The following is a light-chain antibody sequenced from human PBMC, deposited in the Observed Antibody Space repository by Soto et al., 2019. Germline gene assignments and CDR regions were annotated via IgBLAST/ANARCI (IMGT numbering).Light chain of an antibody. CDR2: GAS. CDR1: QSISSE. CDR3: QQGHNWPLT. V-gene: IGKV3-15*01. Sequence: EIVMTQSPATLSVSPGERATLSCRASQSISSELAWYQQKPGQPPRLLIYGASTRATGVPARFTGSGSGSDFPLTLSGLQSEDFAVYYCQQGHNWPLTFGQGTRLEI. J-gene: IGKJ2*01.